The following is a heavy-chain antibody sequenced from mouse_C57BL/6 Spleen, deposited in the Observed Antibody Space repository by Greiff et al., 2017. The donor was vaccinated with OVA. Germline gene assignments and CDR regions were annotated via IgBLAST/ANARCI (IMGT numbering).Heavy chain of an antibody. CDR3: ASRRYSNLGDY. Sequence: QVQLQQPGAELVMPGASVKLSCKASGYTFTSYWMHWVKQRPGQGLEWIGEIDPSDSYTNYNQKFKGKSTLTVDKSSSTAYMQLSSLTSEDSAVYYCASRRYSNLGDYWGQGTSVTVSS. D-gene: IGHD2-5*01. CDR1: GYTFTSYW. J-gene: IGHJ4*01. V-gene: IGHV1-69*01. CDR2: IDPSDSYT.